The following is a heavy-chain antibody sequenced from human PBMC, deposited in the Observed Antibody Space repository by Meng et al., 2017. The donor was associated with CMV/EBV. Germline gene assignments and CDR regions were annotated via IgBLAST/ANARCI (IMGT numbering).Heavy chain of an antibody. CDR3: ARIAAAGRFDY. CDR2: IYWDDDK. CDR1: GFSLSTSGVC. Sequence: LRESVPTPVTPTPTLTLTCTFSGFSLSTSGVCVGWIRQPPGKALEWLALIYWDDDKRYSPSLKSRLTITKDTSKNQVVLTMTNMDPVDTATYYCARIAAAGRFDYWGQGTLVTVSS. D-gene: IGHD6-13*01. V-gene: IGHV2-5*02. J-gene: IGHJ4*02.